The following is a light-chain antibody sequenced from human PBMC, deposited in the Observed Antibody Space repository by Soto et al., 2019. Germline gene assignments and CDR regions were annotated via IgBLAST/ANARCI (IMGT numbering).Light chain of an antibody. J-gene: IGLJ2*01. CDR3: LRSYRGARRVV. Sequence: QAVVTQEPSLTVSPGGTVTLTCGSSTGAVTSGHYPYWFQQKPGQAPRTLIYDTSNKHSWTPARFSGSILGGKAALTLSGAQPEDEAEYYCLRSYRGARRVVFGGGTKLTVL. CDR2: DTS. V-gene: IGLV7-46*01. CDR1: TGAVTSGHY.